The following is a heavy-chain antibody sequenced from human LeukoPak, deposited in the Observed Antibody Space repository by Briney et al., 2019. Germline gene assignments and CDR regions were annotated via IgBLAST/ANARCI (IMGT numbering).Heavy chain of an antibody. CDR2: TYYRSKWYN. V-gene: IGHV6-1*01. CDR3: AREVAGTCAFDI. CDR1: GDSVSSNSAA. J-gene: IGHJ3*02. Sequence: SQTLSLTCAISGDSVSSNSAAWNWIRRSPSRGLEWLVRTYYRSKWYNDSAVSVKSRITINPDTSKNQFSLQLNSVTPEDTAVYYCAREVAGTCAFDIWGQGTMVTVSS. D-gene: IGHD1-1*01.